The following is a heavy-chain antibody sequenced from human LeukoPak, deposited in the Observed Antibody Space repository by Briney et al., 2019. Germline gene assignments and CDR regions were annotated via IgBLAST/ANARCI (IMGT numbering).Heavy chain of an antibody. CDR1: GGSISSGGYS. CDR3: ARDPTGFYWYFDL. D-gene: IGHD2-15*01. V-gene: IGHV4-30-2*01. Sequence: SETLSLTCAVSGGSISSGGYSWSWIRQPPGKGLEWIGYIYHSGSTYYNPSLKSRVIISVDRSKNQFSLKLSSVTAADAAVYYCARDPTGFYWYFDLWGRGTLVTVSS. CDR2: IYHSGST. J-gene: IGHJ2*01.